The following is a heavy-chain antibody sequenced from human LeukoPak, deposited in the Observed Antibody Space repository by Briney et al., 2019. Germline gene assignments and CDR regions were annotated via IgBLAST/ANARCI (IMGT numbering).Heavy chain of an antibody. CDR1: GGSISSYH. CDR2: IYYSGST. Sequence: PSETLSLNCTVSGGSISSYHWSWIRQPPGKGLEWIGYIYYSGSTNYNPSLKTRVTISVDTSKNPFSLKLRSVTAADTAVYYCVRGSRKSIAAAGTFGFGGSDFDYWGQGTLVTVSS. CDR3: VRGSRKSIAAAGTFGFGGSDFDY. D-gene: IGHD6-13*01. J-gene: IGHJ4*02. V-gene: IGHV4-59*01.